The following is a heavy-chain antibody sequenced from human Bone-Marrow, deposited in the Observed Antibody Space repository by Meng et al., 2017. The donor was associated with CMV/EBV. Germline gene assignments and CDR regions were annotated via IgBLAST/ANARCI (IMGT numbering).Heavy chain of an antibody. CDR1: GYSISSGYY. CDR2: IYHSGST. V-gene: IGHV4-38-2*02. D-gene: IGHD3-3*01. CDR3: ARVSRDDFWSGYRYYFDY. Sequence: SETLSLTCTVSGYSISSGYYWGWIRQPPGKGLEWIGSIYHSGSTYYNPSLKSRVTISVDTSKNQFSLKLSSVTAADTAVYYCARVSRDDFWSGYRYYFDYWGQGTRVTGSS. J-gene: IGHJ4*02.